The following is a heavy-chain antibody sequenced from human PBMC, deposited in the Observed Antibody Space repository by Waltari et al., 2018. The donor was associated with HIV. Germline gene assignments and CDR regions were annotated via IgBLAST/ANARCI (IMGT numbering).Heavy chain of an antibody. CDR2: ITSSGNYI. Sequence: DVRLVESGGGLVKPGGSLRLSCVGSGFTFSDYTMNWVRQAPGKRRGWVSSITSSGNYIYYADSIKGRFTISRDNAEKSLYLQMNDLRVEDKALYYCARAAVTTWGNYFDFWGQGALVTVSS. CDR3: ARAAVTTWGNYFDF. CDR1: GFTFSDYT. D-gene: IGHD4-17*01. V-gene: IGHV3-21*02. J-gene: IGHJ4*02.